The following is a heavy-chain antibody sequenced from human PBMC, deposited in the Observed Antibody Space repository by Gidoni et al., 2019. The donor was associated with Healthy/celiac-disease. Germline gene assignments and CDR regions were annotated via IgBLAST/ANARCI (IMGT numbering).Heavy chain of an antibody. CDR1: GGTFSSYA. CDR3: ARGYYGSSGDFDAFDI. CDR2: IIPIFGTA. J-gene: IGHJ3*02. Sequence: QVQLVQSGAEVKKPGSSVQVSCKASGGTFSSYAISWVRQAPGQGLEWMGGIIPIFGTANYAQKFQGRVTITADESTSTAYMELSSLRSEDTAVYYCARGYYGSSGDFDAFDIWGQGTMVTVSS. D-gene: IGHD3-22*01. V-gene: IGHV1-69*01.